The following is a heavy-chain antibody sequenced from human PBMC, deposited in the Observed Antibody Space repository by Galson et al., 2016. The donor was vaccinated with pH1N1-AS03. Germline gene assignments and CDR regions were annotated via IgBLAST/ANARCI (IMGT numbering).Heavy chain of an antibody. Sequence: CAISGDSVSNDIAAWNWIRQSPSRGLEWLGRTFYRSEGWSDHYAPSIRSRIRISPDTSKNQHSLQLNPVTPEDSAVYFCTRVHHPARGMEFWGQGTTVIVSS. V-gene: IGHV6-1*01. CDR3: TRVHHPARGMEF. J-gene: IGHJ6*02. CDR2: TFYRSEGWSD. CDR1: GDSVSNDIAA.